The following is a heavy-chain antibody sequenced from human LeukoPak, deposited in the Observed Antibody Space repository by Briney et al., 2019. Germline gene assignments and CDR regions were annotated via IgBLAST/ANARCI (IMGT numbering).Heavy chain of an antibody. D-gene: IGHD1-26*01. CDR1: GFTFSLHR. CDR2: IETDGTRT. J-gene: IGHJ4*02. Sequence: GGSLRLSCAASGFTFSLHRIHWVRQVPGKGLEWISWIETDGTRTGYVASVRGRFTISRDNAKNSLYLQMNSLRAEDTAVYYCARGKWEPLDYWGQGTLVTVSS. V-gene: IGHV3-74*01. CDR3: ARGKWEPLDY.